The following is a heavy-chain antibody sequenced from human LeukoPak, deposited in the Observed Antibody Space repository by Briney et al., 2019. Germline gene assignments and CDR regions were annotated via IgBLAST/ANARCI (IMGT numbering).Heavy chain of an antibody. J-gene: IGHJ5*02. D-gene: IGHD5-24*01. CDR3: ARAGDGYSAYNWFDP. CDR1: GGTFSSYA. Sequence: ASVKVSCKASGGTFSSYAISWVRQALGQGLEWMGGIIPIFGTANYAQKFQGRVTITADESTSTAYMELSSLRSEDTAVYYCARAGDGYSAYNWFDPWGQGTLVTVSS. V-gene: IGHV1-69*13. CDR2: IIPIFGTA.